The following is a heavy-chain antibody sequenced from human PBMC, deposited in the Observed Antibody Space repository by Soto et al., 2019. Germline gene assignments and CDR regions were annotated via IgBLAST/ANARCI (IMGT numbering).Heavy chain of an antibody. J-gene: IGHJ3*02. CDR1: GVTFISYW. CDR3: ARDNSRVVTAIPKDALDI. Sequence: PGGFLRLSCAASGVTFISYWMHWVRQAPGKGLMWVSHINTDGSDIIYVDSVRGRFTISRDNAKNTLYLQMNSLRAEDTAVYFCARDNSRVVTAIPKDALDIWGQGTMVTVSS. D-gene: IGHD2-21*02. CDR2: INTDGSDI. V-gene: IGHV3-74*01.